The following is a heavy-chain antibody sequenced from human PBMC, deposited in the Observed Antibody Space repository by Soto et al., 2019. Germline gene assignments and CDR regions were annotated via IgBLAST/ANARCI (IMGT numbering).Heavy chain of an antibody. V-gene: IGHV3-23*01. CDR2: SSSGSGNK. CDR1: GFTFSSYG. J-gene: IGHJ4*02. Sequence: SGGSLRLSCAASGFTFSSYGMHWVRQAPGKGLEWVAASSSGSGNKYYADSVKGRFTISRDNSKNTLYLQMNNLRAEDTAVYYCATLYDYIWGSYRRPPYYFDYWGQGTLVTVSS. CDR3: ATLYDYIWGSYRRPPYYFDY. D-gene: IGHD3-16*02.